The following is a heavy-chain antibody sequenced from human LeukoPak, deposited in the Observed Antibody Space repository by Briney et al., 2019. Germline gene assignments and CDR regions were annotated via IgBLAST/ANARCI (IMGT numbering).Heavy chain of an antibody. V-gene: IGHV1-2*02. CDR1: GYTFTGYY. CDR2: INPNSGGT. J-gene: IGHJ5*02. D-gene: IGHD3-10*01. CDR3: ARSEWFGEAPWFDP. Sequence: ASVKVSCKASGYTFTGYYMHWVRQAPGQGLEWMGWINPNSGGTNYAQKFQGRVTMTRDTSISTAYMELSRLRSDDTAVYYCARSEWFGEAPWFDPWGQGTLVTVSS.